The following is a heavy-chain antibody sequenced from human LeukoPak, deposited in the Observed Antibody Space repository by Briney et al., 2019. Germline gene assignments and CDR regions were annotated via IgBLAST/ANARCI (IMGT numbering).Heavy chain of an antibody. CDR2: IKQDGSEK. Sequence: GGSLRLSCAASGFTFSSYWMSWVRQAPGKGLEWVANIKQDGSEKYYVDSVKGRFTISRDNAKNSLYLQMNSLRAEDTAVYYCARTVTYYYGSGSFDLDYWGQGTLVTVSS. J-gene: IGHJ4*02. V-gene: IGHV3-7*01. CDR1: GFTFSSYW. CDR3: ARTVTYYYGSGSFDLDY. D-gene: IGHD3-10*01.